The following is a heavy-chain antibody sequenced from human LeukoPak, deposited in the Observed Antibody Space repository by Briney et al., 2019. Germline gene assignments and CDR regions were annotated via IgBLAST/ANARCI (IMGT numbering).Heavy chain of an antibody. CDR1: GYTFTSYW. J-gene: IGHJ4*02. CDR2: IYRGDSDT. V-gene: IGHV5-51*01. CDR3: ARGGEGYSYEFDY. D-gene: IGHD5-12*01. Sequence: GESLKISCQGSGYTFTSYWIGWVRQMPGKGLEWIGIIYRGDSDTRYSPSFQGQVTMSADTSINTVYLQWSSLKASDTAMYYCARGGEGYSYEFDYWGQGTLVTVSS.